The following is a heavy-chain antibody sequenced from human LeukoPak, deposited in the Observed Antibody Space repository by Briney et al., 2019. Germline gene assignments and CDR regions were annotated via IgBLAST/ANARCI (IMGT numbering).Heavy chain of an antibody. J-gene: IGHJ5*02. D-gene: IGHD3-22*01. CDR1: GGSISSGGYY. CDR2: IYYSGST. Sequence: TLSLTCTVSGGSISSGGYYWSWIRQHPGKGLEWIGYIYYSGSTYYNPSLKSRVTISVDTSKNQFSLKLSSVTAADTAVYYCARGRAGYDSSGYYPWGQGTLVTVSS. V-gene: IGHV4-31*03. CDR3: ARGRAGYDSSGYYP.